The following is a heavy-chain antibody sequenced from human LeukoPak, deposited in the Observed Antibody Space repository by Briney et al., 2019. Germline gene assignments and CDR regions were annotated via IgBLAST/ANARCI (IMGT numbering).Heavy chain of an antibody. CDR3: ARLSYYYDSSGYQQADY. D-gene: IGHD3-22*01. Sequence: ASVKVSCKASGYTFTSYAMHWVRQAPGQRLEWMGWINAGNGNTKYSQKFQGRVTITRDTSASTAYMELSSLRSEDTAVYYCARLSYYYDSSGYQQADYWGQGTLVTVSS. V-gene: IGHV1-3*01. CDR2: INAGNGNT. CDR1: GYTFTSYA. J-gene: IGHJ4*02.